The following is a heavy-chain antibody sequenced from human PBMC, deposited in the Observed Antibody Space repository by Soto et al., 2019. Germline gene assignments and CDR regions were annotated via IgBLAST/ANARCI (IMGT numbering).Heavy chain of an antibody. CDR3: ARVAWQSIDY. V-gene: IGHV1-46*01. CDR2: INPNDGGT. J-gene: IGHJ4*02. Sequence: QVQLVQSGAEVQKPGASVKVSCQASGYTLTSHHLHWVRQAPGQGLEWMGIINPNDGGTLYAQKFQGRVTMTKDTSTSTAYLELSSLRSEDTAVYYCARVAWQSIDYWGQGTLVTVSS. CDR1: GYTLTSHH. D-gene: IGHD2-15*01.